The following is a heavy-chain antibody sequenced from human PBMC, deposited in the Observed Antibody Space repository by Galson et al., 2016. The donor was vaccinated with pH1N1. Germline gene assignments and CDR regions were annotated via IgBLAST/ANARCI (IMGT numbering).Heavy chain of an antibody. CDR2: IKEDGSEK. D-gene: IGHD3-16*02. Sequence: SLRLSCAASGFTFSNYWMHWVRQVPGKGLEWVANIKEDGSEKYYVDSVRGRFTISRDNAKSSLYLRMNSLRDEDTALYYCARAIGSRSSYWGQGTLVTVSS. CDR3: ARAIGSRSSY. CDR1: GFTFSNYW. J-gene: IGHJ4*02. V-gene: IGHV3-7*01.